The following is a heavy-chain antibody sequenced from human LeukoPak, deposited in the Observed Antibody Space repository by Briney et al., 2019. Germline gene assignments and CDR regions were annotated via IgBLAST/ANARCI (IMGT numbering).Heavy chain of an antibody. D-gene: IGHD3-22*01. CDR2: INHSGST. Sequence: PSETLSLTCAVYGGSFSGYYWSWIRQPPGKGLEWIGEINHSGSTNYNPSLKSRVTISVDTSKNQFSLKLSSVTAADTAVYYCARFGYDSSGYYRPPGLDYWGQGTLVTVSS. CDR1: GGSFSGYY. J-gene: IGHJ4*02. CDR3: ARFGYDSSGYYRPPGLDY. V-gene: IGHV4-34*01.